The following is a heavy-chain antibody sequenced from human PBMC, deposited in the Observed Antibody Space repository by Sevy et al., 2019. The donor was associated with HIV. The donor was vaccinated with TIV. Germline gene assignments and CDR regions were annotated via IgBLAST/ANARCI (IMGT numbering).Heavy chain of an antibody. CDR1: AFTFSTYA. V-gene: IGHV3-30*18. D-gene: IGHD2-15*01. Sequence: GGSLRLSCAASAFTFSTYAMHWVRQAPGKGLEWVAVVSYDGGNRQYADSVKGRFTISRDNSKNTLYLQMNSLRGEDTAVYYCAKDAGGCSDGNCYWATNYYGMDVWGQGTTVTVSS. CDR3: AKDAGGCSDGNCYWATNYYGMDV. CDR2: VSYDGGNR. J-gene: IGHJ6*02.